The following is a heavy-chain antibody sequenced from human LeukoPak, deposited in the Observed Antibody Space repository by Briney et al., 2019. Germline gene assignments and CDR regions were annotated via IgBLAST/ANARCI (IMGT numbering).Heavy chain of an antibody. D-gene: IGHD2-8*01. CDR1: GFTFSDYY. CDR3: ARSWQPNYYYYMDV. J-gene: IGHJ6*03. Sequence: GGSLRLSCAASGFTFSDYYMSWIRQAPGKGLEWVSYISRSGSTIYTDSVKGRFTISRDNAKDSMYLQMNRLRAEDTAVYYCARSWQPNYYYYMDVWGKGTTVIVSS. V-gene: IGHV3-11*01. CDR2: ISRSGSTI.